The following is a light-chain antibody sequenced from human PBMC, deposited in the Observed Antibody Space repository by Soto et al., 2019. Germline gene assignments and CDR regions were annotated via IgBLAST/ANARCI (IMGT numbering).Light chain of an antibody. V-gene: IGKV3-20*01. J-gene: IGKJ3*01. CDR2: GAS. CDR1: QSVSSSL. Sequence: ENVLTQSPGTLSLSPGERATLSCRASQSVSSSLLAWYQQKPGQAPRLLMYGASSRATGIPDRFSGSGSETEFTLTISRLEPEDFAVYYCQQYGGSPPFTFGPGTKVDIK. CDR3: QQYGGSPPFT.